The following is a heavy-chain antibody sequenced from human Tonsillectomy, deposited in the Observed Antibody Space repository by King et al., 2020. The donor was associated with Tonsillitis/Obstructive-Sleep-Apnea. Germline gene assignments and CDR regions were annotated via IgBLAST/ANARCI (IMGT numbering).Heavy chain of an antibody. CDR2: ISYSGST. D-gene: IGHD3/OR15-3a*01. CDR1: GGSISYYY. J-gene: IGHJ3*02. V-gene: IGHV4-59*01. Sequence: VQLQESGPGLVKPSETLSLTCTVSGGSISYYYWSWIRQPPGKGLEWIGYISYSGSTNYNPSLKSRVTISVDTSKSQFSLKLSSVNASDTAVYYCARDGGYFCFWTGPFPHYAFDIWGQRTMVNVS. CDR3: ARDGGYFCFWTGPFPHYAFDI.